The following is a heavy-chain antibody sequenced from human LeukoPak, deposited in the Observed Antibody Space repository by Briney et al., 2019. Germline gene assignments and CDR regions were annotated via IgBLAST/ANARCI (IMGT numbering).Heavy chain of an antibody. CDR3: ARGEYYFDY. Sequence: PSETLSLTCTVSGASISSHYWSWIRQPPGKGLEWIGYFYYSGRSNYNPSLKSRVTISVDTSKNQFSLKLSSLTAADTAVYYCARGEYYFDYWGQGTLVTVSS. CDR2: FYYSGRS. J-gene: IGHJ4*02. V-gene: IGHV4-59*11. CDR1: GASISSHY.